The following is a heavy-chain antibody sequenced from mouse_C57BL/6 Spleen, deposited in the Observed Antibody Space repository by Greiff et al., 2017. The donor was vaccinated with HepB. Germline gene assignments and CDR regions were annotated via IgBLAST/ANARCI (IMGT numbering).Heavy chain of an antibody. D-gene: IGHD1-1*01. CDR2: IDPENGDT. Sequence: EVKLVESGAELVRPGASVKLSCTASGFNIKDDYMHWVKQRPEQGLEWIGWIDPENGDTEYASKFQGKATITADTSSNTAYLQLSSLTSEDTAVYYCTTWITTVVPTFDYWGQGTTLTVSS. CDR1: GFNIKDDY. CDR3: TTWITTVVPTFDY. V-gene: IGHV14-4*01. J-gene: IGHJ2*01.